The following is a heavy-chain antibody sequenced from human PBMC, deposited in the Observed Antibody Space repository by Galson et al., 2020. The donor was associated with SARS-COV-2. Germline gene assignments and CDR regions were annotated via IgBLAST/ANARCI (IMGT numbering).Heavy chain of an antibody. J-gene: IGHJ6*03. CDR3: ARGAEERRIIVVVPYYYSYMDV. CDR2: INHRGST. CDR1: GGSFRGYY. D-gene: IGHD2-15*01. Sequence: SEPLSLTCAVYGGSFRGYYWTWIRQSPGKGLQWIGEINHRGSTNYDPSLQSRVAMSVDTSKNQFSLRLSSVTAADTAVYYCARGAEERRIIVVVPYYYSYMDVWGKGTTVTVSS. V-gene: IGHV4-34*01.